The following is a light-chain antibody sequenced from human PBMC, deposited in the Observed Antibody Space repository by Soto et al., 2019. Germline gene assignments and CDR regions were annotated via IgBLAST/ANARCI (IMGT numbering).Light chain of an antibody. Sequence: QSALTQPASVSGSPGQSITISCTGSISDIGTYNLVSWFQQHPGKAPKLIIYEVTKRPSGVPDRFSGSKSGNSASLTVSGLQAEDEGDYFCSSYARRNNLLFGGGTKLTVL. V-gene: IGLV2-23*01. J-gene: IGLJ2*01. CDR1: ISDIGTYNL. CDR3: SSYARRNNLL. CDR2: EVT.